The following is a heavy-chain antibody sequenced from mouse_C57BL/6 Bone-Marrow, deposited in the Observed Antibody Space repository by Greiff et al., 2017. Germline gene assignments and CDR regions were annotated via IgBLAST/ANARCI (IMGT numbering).Heavy chain of an antibody. J-gene: IGHJ4*01. CDR3: DKFYYDYLYAMDY. CDR1: GFSLTSYG. D-gene: IGHD2-4*01. CDR2: IWRGGST. V-gene: IGHV2-5*01. Sequence: QVQLQQSGPGLVQPSQSLSITCTVSGFSLTSYGVHWVRQSPGKGLEWLGVIWRGGSTDYNAAFMSRLSITKDNSKSQVFFKMNSLQADDTAIYYCDKFYYDYLYAMDYWGQGTSVTVSS.